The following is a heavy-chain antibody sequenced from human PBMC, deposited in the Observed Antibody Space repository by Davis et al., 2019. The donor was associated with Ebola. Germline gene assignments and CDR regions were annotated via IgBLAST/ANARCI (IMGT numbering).Heavy chain of an antibody. CDR1: GYTFTSYD. Sequence: ASVKVSCKASGYTFTSYDINWVRQATGQGLEWMGWMNPNSGNTGYAQKFQGRVTMTRNTSISTAYMELSSLRSEDTAVYYCARESGSYYPYYFDYWGQGTLVTVSS. D-gene: IGHD1-26*01. J-gene: IGHJ4*02. CDR2: MNPNSGNT. V-gene: IGHV1-8*01. CDR3: ARESGSYYPYYFDY.